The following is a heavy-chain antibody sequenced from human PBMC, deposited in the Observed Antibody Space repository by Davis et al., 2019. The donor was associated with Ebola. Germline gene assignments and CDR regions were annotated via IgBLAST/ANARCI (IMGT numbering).Heavy chain of an antibody. CDR3: TRGSGMYD. Sequence: GESLKISCAASGFTFRSAWITWVRQAPGKGLEWVGRIKSRSDGGTTHYGVRVKGRFTISRDDSKNTVYLEMNSLKTEDTALYYCTRGSGMYDWGRGTLLTVSS. V-gene: IGHV3-15*06. CDR2: IKSRSDGGTT. D-gene: IGHD6-25*01. CDR1: GFTFRSAW. J-gene: IGHJ4*02.